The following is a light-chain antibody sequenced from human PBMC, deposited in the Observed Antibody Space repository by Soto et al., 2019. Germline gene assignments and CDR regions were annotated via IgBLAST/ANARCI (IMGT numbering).Light chain of an antibody. J-gene: IGKJ1*01. CDR3: QQYGSTPRT. V-gene: IGKV3-20*01. CDR1: QSLTNY. Sequence: EIVLTQSPGTLSLSPGEGATLSCRASQSLTNYLAWYQHKPGQAPRPLIYGASSRATGIPDRFSGGGSGTDFTLTISRLEPEDFAVYYCQQYGSTPRTFGQGTKVEMK. CDR2: GAS.